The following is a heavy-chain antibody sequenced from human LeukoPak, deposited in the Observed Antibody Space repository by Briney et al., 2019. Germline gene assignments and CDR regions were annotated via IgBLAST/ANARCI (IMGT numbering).Heavy chain of an antibody. J-gene: IGHJ5*02. CDR1: GFSFSDAW. D-gene: IGHD5-18*01. CDR2: IKNKIDGGTT. V-gene: IGHV3-15*01. Sequence: PGGSLRLSCAASGFSFSDAWTTWVRQAPGKGLEWVGRIKNKIDGGTTDYAAPVKGRFTISREDSKNMLYLQMNSLKTEDTAVYYCTTTGADTRNWFDPWGQGTLVTVSS. CDR3: TTTGADTRNWFDP.